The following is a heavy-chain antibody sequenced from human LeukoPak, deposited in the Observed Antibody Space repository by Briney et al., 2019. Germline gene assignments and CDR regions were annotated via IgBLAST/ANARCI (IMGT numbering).Heavy chain of an antibody. V-gene: IGHV3-23*01. Sequence: GGSLRLSCAASGFTFNRFGMHWVRQAPGQGLEWVSVISASGGATHYAESVKGRFTISRDNSKSTLCLQMNSLRAEDTAVYYCAKQLGYCSDGSCYFPYWGQGTLVTVSS. D-gene: IGHD2-15*01. CDR2: ISASGGAT. CDR1: GFTFNRFG. J-gene: IGHJ4*02. CDR3: AKQLGYCSDGSCYFPY.